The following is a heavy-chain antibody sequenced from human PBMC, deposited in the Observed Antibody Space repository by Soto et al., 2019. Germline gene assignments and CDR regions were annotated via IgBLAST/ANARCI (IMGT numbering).Heavy chain of an antibody. CDR3: GTGSSWTKVES. CDR2: IIPIFGPA. CDR1: GGTLSRSA. V-gene: IGHV1-69*01. J-gene: IGHJ4*02. Sequence: QVQLVQSGAEVKKPGSSVKVSCKASGGTLSRSAISWVRQAPGQGLAWMGGIIPIFGPAIYAQKFRGRVSIIADESRRAAYMEMSSLRSDDTAVYYCGTGSSWTKVESWGQGTLVTVSS. D-gene: IGHD6-13*01.